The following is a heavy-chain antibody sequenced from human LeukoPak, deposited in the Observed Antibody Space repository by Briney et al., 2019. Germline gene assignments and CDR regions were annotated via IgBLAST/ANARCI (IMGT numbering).Heavy chain of an antibody. CDR3: ARRHIVVVPAAMRNYYYYYMDV. Sequence: GGSLRLSCAASGFTFSRFAMSWVRQAPGKGLEWVSSITGSGGSSYNADPVKGRFTISRDNSKNTLYLQMNSLRAEDTAVYYCARRHIVVVPAAMRNYYYYYMDVWGKGTTVTVSS. D-gene: IGHD2-2*01. CDR2: ITGSGGSS. CDR1: GFTFSRFA. J-gene: IGHJ6*03. V-gene: IGHV3-23*01.